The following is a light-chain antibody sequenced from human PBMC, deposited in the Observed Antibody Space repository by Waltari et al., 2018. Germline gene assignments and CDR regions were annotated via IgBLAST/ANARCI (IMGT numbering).Light chain of an antibody. V-gene: IGLV5-45*03. Sequence: QAVLTQPSSLSASPGASASLPCTLRSGINVGTSRIYWSQPKPGSPPQYLLRYKSDSDKQQGSGVPSRFSGSKDASANAGILLISGLQSEDEADYYCMIWHSSAYVFGGGTKLTVL. CDR2: YKSDSDK. CDR1: SGINVGTSR. J-gene: IGLJ2*01. CDR3: MIWHSSAYV.